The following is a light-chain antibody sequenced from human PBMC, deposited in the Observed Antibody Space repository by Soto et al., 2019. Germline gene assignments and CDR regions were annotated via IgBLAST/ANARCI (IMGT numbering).Light chain of an antibody. CDR3: QQYGSSPPIT. Sequence: EIVLTQSPGTLSLSPGERATLSCRASQSVSSSYLAWYQQKPGQDPRLLIYGASSRATGIPDRFSGSGSGTDFTLTISRLEPEDFAVYYCQQYGSSPPITFGQGTRLESK. V-gene: IGKV3-20*01. CDR2: GAS. J-gene: IGKJ5*01. CDR1: QSVSSSY.